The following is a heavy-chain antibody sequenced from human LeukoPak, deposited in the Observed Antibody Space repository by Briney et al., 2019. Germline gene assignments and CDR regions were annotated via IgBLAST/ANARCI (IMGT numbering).Heavy chain of an antibody. J-gene: IGHJ4*02. CDR1: GFTFDDYG. CDR3: ARALVGATPDY. CDR2: INWNGGST. Sequence: GGSLRLSCAASGFTFDDYGMSWVRQAPGKGLEWVSGINWNGGSTGYADSVKGRFTISRDNAKNSLCLQMNSLRAEDTALYYCARALVGATPDYWGQGTLVTVSS. V-gene: IGHV3-20*04. D-gene: IGHD1-26*01.